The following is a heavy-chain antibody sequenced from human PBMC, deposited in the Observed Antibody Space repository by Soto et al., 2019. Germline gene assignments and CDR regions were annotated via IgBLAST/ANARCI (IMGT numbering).Heavy chain of an antibody. D-gene: IGHD3-3*01. J-gene: IGHJ5*02. CDR1: GGSFSGYD. CDR3: ARAYYDFWSGYFNWFDP. Sequence: ASETLSLTCAFYGGSFSGYDWTWIRQPPGTGLEWIGEINHSGSSNYNPSLKSRVTISVDTSKNQFSLKLSSVTAADTAVYYCARAYYDFWSGYFNWFDPWGQGTLVTVSS. CDR2: INHSGSS. V-gene: IGHV4-34*01.